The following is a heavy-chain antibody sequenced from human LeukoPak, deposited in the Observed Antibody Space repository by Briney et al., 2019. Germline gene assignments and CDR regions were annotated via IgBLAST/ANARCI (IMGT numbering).Heavy chain of an antibody. Sequence: SQTLSLTCGISGDSVSSNSAAWNWIRQSASRGLEWLGRTFYRSKWYNDYAVSVKSRITINPDTSKNQFSLQLNSVTPEDTAVYYCARAVVVAWKWFDPWGQGTLVTVSS. V-gene: IGHV6-1*01. CDR1: GDSVSSNSAA. CDR2: TFYRSKWYN. CDR3: ARAVVVAWKWFDP. D-gene: IGHD2-2*01. J-gene: IGHJ5*02.